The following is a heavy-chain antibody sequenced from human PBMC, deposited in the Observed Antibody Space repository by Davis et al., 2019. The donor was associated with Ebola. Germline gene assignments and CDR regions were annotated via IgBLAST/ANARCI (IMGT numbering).Heavy chain of an antibody. J-gene: IGHJ4*02. CDR2: INTNTGNP. V-gene: IGHV7-4-1*02. CDR3: WVSNGKYYFDY. D-gene: IGHD1-1*01. Sequence: ASVKVSCKASGYTFISYAMNWVRQAPGQGLEWMRWINTNTGNPTYAQGFTGRFVFSLDTSVSTTYLQISSLKTEDTAVYYCWVSNGKYYFDYWGQGTLVTVSS. CDR1: GYTFISYA.